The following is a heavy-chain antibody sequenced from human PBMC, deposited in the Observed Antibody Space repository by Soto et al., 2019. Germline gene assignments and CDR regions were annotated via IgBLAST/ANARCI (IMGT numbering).Heavy chain of an antibody. Sequence: PSETLSLTCTVSGGSISSYYWSWIRQPPGKGLEWIGYIYYSGSTNYNPSLKSRVTISVDTSKNQFSLKLSSVTAADTAVYYCAVATYDILTGYYIGASDIWGQGTMVTVSS. CDR1: GGSISSYY. J-gene: IGHJ3*02. V-gene: IGHV4-59*01. D-gene: IGHD3-9*01. CDR2: IYYSGST. CDR3: AVATYDILTGYYIGASDI.